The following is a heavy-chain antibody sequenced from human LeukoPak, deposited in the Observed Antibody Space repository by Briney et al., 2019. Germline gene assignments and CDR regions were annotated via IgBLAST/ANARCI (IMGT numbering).Heavy chain of an antibody. Sequence: LRASVKVSCKASGYTFTGYYMHWVRQAPGQGLEWMGWINPNSGGTNYAQKFQGRVTMTRDTSISTAYMELSRLRSDDTAVYYCASGAFIAVAGTAPIDYWGQGTLVTVSS. J-gene: IGHJ4*02. V-gene: IGHV1-2*02. CDR2: INPNSGGT. CDR1: GYTFTGYY. D-gene: IGHD6-19*01. CDR3: ASGAFIAVAGTAPIDY.